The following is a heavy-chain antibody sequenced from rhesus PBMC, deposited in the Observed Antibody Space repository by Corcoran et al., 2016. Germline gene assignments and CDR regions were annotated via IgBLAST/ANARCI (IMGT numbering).Heavy chain of an antibody. J-gene: IGHJ4*01. CDR2: ICVSGVRP. D-gene: IGHD1-44*01. CDR1: GASIRETYS. Sequence: QVQLQESGPGLVRPSETLSLTCVVSGASIRETYSWRWVRQPPGKGLEWIGYICVSGVRPSYNPSLGSRVTISTDTSMNQFSLKLDSVTVADTAVYYCTRGPWYVVGTSMVYWGQGVQVTVSS. CDR3: TRGPWYVVGTSMVY. V-gene: IGHV4S18*01.